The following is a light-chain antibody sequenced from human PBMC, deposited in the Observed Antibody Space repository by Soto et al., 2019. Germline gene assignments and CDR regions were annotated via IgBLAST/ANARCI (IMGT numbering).Light chain of an antibody. CDR1: HTIATY. CDR3: QQYNGYPWT. Sequence: IQMTQSPSSLSASVGDGVTLTCRASHTIATYLNWYQQKPGQVPEVLIYGASRLHVGVPSRFTGSGYGTDFTLTINNLQPEDFATYFCQQYNGYPWTFGQGTRVGIK. J-gene: IGKJ1*01. CDR2: GAS. V-gene: IGKV1-39*01.